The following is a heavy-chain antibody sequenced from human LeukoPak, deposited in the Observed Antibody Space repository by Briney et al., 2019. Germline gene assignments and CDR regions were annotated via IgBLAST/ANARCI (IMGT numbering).Heavy chain of an antibody. D-gene: IGHD6-6*01. CDR2: IYHSGTT. CDR1: GYSISSGYY. Sequence: SETLSLTCSVSGYSISSGYYWGWIRQPPGKGLEWIGSIYHSGTTYYNPSLKSRVTISVDTSKNPFSLKLSSVTAADTAVYYCARATYSSSGWFDPWGQGTLVTVSS. J-gene: IGHJ5*02. CDR3: ARATYSSSGWFDP. V-gene: IGHV4-38-2*02.